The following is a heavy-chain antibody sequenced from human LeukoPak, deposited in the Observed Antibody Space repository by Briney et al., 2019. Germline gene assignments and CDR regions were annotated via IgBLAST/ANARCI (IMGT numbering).Heavy chain of an antibody. Sequence: SETLSLTCTVSGGSISSSSYYWGWIRQPPGKGLEWIGSIYYSGGTYYNPSLKSRVTISVDTSKNQFSLKLSSVTAADTAVYYCARGYSSSWYSVGAFDIWGQGTMVTVSS. CDR3: ARGYSSSWYSVGAFDI. D-gene: IGHD6-13*01. CDR2: IYYSGGT. CDR1: GGSISSSSYY. V-gene: IGHV4-39*07. J-gene: IGHJ3*02.